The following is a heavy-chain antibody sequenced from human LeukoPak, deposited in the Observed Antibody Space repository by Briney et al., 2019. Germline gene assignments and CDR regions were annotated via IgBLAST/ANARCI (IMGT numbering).Heavy chain of an antibody. CDR1: GGSISSSSYY. V-gene: IGHV4-39*01. CDR3: ARQTLMYYYDSSGFYFDY. Sequence: SETLSLTCTVSGGSISSSSYYWGWIRQPPGKGLEWIGSIYYSGSTYYNPSLKSRVTISVDTSKNQFSLKLSSVTAADTAVYYCARQTLMYYYDSSGFYFDYWGQGTLVTVSS. D-gene: IGHD3-22*01. J-gene: IGHJ4*02. CDR2: IYYSGST.